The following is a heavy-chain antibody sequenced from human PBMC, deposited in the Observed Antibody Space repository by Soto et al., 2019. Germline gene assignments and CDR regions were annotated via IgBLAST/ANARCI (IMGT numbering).Heavy chain of an antibody. Sequence: PGESLKISCKGPGYSFTTYWIGWVRQMPGKGLEWMGIIHPGDSDTRYSPSFQGQVTISADKSINTAYLQWSSLKASDTGMYYCARAFDYYDSSGHYLRAFDMWGQGTMVTVSS. CDR2: IHPGDSDT. V-gene: IGHV5-51*01. CDR3: ARAFDYYDSSGHYLRAFDM. CDR1: GYSFTTYW. J-gene: IGHJ3*02. D-gene: IGHD3-22*01.